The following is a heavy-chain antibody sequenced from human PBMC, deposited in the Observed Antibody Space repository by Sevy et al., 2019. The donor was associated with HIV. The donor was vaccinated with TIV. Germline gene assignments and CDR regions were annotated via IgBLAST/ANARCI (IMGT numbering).Heavy chain of an antibody. CDR1: GDSVSSNSAA. V-gene: IGHV6-1*01. CDR2: TYSRSKWYN. J-gene: IGHJ6*02. CDR3: ARGVATETGYGMDV. Sequence: SETLSLTCAISGDSVSSNSAAWNWIRQSPSRGLEWLGRTYSRSKWYNDYAVSVKSRITINPETSKNQFSLQLNSVTPEDTAVYYCARGVATETGYGMDVWGQGTTVTVSS. D-gene: IGHD1-1*01.